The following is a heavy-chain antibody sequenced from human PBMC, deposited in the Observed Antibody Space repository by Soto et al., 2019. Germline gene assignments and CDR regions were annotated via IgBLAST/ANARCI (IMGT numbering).Heavy chain of an antibody. CDR1: GLRFSSYV. D-gene: IGHD1-26*01. V-gene: IGHV3-23*01. J-gene: IGHJ4*02. Sequence: EVQLLESGGGLVQPGGSLRLSCAASGLRFSSYVMNWVRQAPGKGLEWVLGISGSGSNTYYADSVRGRFTISRDNSKNTLYLEVSSLRVEDTAVYYCAKCLAISIMGADFDYWGQGTLVTVSS. CDR3: AKCLAISIMGADFDY. CDR2: ISGSGSNT.